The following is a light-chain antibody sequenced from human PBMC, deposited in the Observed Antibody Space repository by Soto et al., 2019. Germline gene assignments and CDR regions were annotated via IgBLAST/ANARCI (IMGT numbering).Light chain of an antibody. CDR1: SSDVGGYNY. CDR2: EVN. Sequence: QSALTQPPSASGSPGQSVTISCTGTSSDVGGYNYVSWYQQHPGKAPKLMIYEVNKRPSGVPDRFSGSKSGNTASLTVSGLRAEDEADYYCNSYAGRNNFVFGGGTKLTVL. CDR3: NSYAGRNNFV. J-gene: IGLJ3*02. V-gene: IGLV2-8*01.